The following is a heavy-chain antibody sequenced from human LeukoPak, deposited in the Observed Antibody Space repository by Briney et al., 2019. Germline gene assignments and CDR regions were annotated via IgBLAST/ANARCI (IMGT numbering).Heavy chain of an antibody. CDR1: GFTFNFTFSDYY. V-gene: IGHV3-11*01. CDR3: ATSPGNDVYGGQY. CDR2: ISSSGSAI. Sequence: PGGSLRLSCAASGFTFNFTFSDYYMNWIRQAPGKGLEWVSYISSSGSAIYYADSVKGRFSISRDNSKNTLYLQMNSLRAEDTAVYYCATSPGNDVYGGQYWGQGTLVTVSS. D-gene: IGHD1-1*01. J-gene: IGHJ4*02.